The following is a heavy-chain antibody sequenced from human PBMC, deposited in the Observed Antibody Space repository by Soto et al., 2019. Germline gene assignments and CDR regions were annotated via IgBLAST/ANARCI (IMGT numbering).Heavy chain of an antibody. Sequence: QVQLVQSGAEVKKPGSSVKVSCKASGGTFSSYAISWVRQAPGQGLEWMGGIIPIFGTANYAQKFQGRVAITAGEATGTAYIQLSSLSSEDTAVYYCARHYLPPAGTHSSHTNSFDPGGQGTPVTVSS. D-gene: IGHD3-10*01. CDR2: IIPIFGTA. CDR1: GGTFSSYA. J-gene: IGHJ5*02. V-gene: IGHV1-69*01. CDR3: ARHYLPPAGTHSSHTNSFDP.